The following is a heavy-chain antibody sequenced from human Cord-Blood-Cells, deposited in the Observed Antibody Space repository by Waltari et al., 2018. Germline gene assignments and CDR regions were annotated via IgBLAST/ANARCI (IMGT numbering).Heavy chain of an antibody. CDR3: AREEYNWNYSDAFDI. V-gene: IGHV4-61*01. Sequence: QVQLQESGPGLVKPSETLSLTCTVSGGSVSSGSYYWRWIRQPPGKGLEWIGYIYYSGSTNYNPSLKSRVTISVDTSKNQFSLKLSSVTAADTAVYYCAREEYNWNYSDAFDIWGQGTMVTVSS. J-gene: IGHJ3*02. CDR2: IYYSGST. CDR1: GGSVSSGSYY. D-gene: IGHD1-7*01.